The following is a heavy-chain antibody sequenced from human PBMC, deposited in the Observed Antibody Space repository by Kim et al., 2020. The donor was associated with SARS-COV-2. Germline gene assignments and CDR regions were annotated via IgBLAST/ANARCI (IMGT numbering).Heavy chain of an antibody. CDR2: IKSKTDGGTT. CDR3: TTDRTRVGAPMGY. CDR1: GFTFSNAW. J-gene: IGHJ4*02. D-gene: IGHD1-26*01. V-gene: IGHV3-15*01. Sequence: GGSLRLSCAASGFTFSNAWMSWVRQAPGKGLEWVGRIKSKTDGGTTDYAAPVKGRFTISRDDSKNTLYLQMNSLKTEDTAVYYCTTDRTRVGAPMGYWGQGTLVTVSS.